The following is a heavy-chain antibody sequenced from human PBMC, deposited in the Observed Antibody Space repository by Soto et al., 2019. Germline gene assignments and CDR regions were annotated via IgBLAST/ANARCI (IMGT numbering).Heavy chain of an antibody. J-gene: IGHJ5*02. CDR1: GGSISSPNW. D-gene: IGHD2-15*01. CDR2: VFHTGSA. CDR3: AREEICNCVRCSNWFGP. V-gene: IGHV4-4*02. Sequence: KTSETLSLTCGVSGGSISSPNWWIWARQSPGKGLEWIGEVFHTGSANYNPSFKIRVSLSLDRSNNQFSLKLTSVTDADTAVYFCAREEICNCVRCSNWFGPWGRGTLVTVCS.